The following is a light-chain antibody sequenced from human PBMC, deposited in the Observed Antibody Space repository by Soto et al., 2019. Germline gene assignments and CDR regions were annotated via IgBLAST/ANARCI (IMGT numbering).Light chain of an antibody. V-gene: IGKV1-33*01. CDR2: DAY. CDR3: QKCDYLPI. Sequence: DIQMTQSPSSLSASVGATVTITCQASHDITSYLNWYQHKPGKAPKLLSYDAYILEAGVPSRFSGSGSGTDFTFNISRLQPEDVATYYCQKCDYLPIFGPGTTVDFK. CDR1: HDITSY. J-gene: IGKJ3*01.